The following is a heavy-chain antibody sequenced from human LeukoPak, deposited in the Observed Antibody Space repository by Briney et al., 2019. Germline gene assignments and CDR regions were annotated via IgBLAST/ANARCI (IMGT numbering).Heavy chain of an antibody. J-gene: IGHJ4*02. V-gene: IGHV3-21*01. CDR3: ARDPYCTNGVCSDFDY. D-gene: IGHD2-8*01. CDR2: ISSSSIHV. Sequence: KSGGSLRLSCAGSGFSFGTYSMNWVRQAPGKGLEWVSSISSSSIHVNYADSVKGRFTISRDNAKNSLYLQMNSLRGEDTAVYYCARDPYCTNGVCSDFDYWGQGTLVTVSS. CDR1: GFSFGTYS.